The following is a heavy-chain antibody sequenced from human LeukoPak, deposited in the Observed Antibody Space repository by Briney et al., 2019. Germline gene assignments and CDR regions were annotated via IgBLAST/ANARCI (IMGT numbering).Heavy chain of an antibody. CDR1: GGSFSGYY. CDR3: ARHWWLRLWGGTSWFDP. D-gene: IGHD5-12*01. CDR2: INHSGST. J-gene: IGHJ5*02. V-gene: IGHV4-34*01. Sequence: SETLSLTCAVYGGSFSGYYWSWIRQPPGKGLEWIGEINHSGSTNYNPSLKSRVTISVDTSKNQFSLKLSSVTAADTAVYYCARHWWLRLWGGTSWFDPWGQGTLVTVSS.